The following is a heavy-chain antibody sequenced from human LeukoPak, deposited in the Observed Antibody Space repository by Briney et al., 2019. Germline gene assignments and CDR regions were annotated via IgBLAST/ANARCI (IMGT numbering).Heavy chain of an antibody. CDR1: GYSISSGYY. CDR2: IYHSGST. V-gene: IGHV4-38-2*02. Sequence: KPSETLSLTCTVSGYSISSGYYWGWIRQPPGKGLEWIGSIYHSGSTYYNPSLKSRVTISVDTSKNQFSLKLSSVTAADTAVYYCARVGAAAGRGRLYYCYYYMDVWGKGTTVTVSS. J-gene: IGHJ6*03. D-gene: IGHD6-13*01. CDR3: ARVGAAAGRGRLYYCYYYMDV.